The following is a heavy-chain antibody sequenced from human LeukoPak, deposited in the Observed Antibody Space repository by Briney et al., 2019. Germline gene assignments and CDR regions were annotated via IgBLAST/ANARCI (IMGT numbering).Heavy chain of an antibody. CDR2: ISAQHGQT. J-gene: IGHJ5*02. Sequence: GASVKVSCKTAGYSENFYGITWVRQVAGQGLEWMGWISAQHGQTEYAPNSQDRVTMTTDTYTNTAYMELRSLRSDDTAVYYCARDNSMEDTAWWFDPWGQGTLVTVSS. CDR1: GYSENFYG. D-gene: IGHD1-1*01. CDR3: ARDNSMEDTAWWFDP. V-gene: IGHV1-18*01.